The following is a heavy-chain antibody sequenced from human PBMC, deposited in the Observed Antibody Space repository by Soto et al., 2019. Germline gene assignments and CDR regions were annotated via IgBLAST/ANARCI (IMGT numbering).Heavy chain of an antibody. V-gene: IGHV4-4*02. J-gene: IGHJ5*02. CDR2: IYHIGST. Sequence: SETLSLTCAVSGGSISSSNWWSWVRQPPGKGLEWIGEIYHIGSTNYNPSLKSRVTISVDKSKNQFSLKLSSVTAADTAVYYCARAGVTAAIYWFDPWGQVTMVTVSS. CDR3: ARAGVTAAIYWFDP. CDR1: GGSISSSNW. D-gene: IGHD2-2*02.